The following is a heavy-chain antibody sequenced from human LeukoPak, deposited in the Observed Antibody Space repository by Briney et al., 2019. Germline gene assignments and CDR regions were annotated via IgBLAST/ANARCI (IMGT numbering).Heavy chain of an antibody. Sequence: SGPTLVNPTQTLTLTCTFSGFSLSTSGRCVSWIRQPPGKALEWLALIYWDDDKRYSPSLKSRLTITKDTSKNQVVLTMTNMDPVDTATYYCARNRITMVRGVPFDYWGQGTLVTVSS. CDR3: ARNRITMVRGVPFDY. CDR2: IYWDDDK. D-gene: IGHD3-10*01. J-gene: IGHJ4*02. V-gene: IGHV2-5*08. CDR1: GFSLSTSGRC.